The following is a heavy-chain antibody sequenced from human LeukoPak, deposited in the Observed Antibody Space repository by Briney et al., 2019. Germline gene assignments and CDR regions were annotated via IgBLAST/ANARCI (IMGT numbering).Heavy chain of an antibody. CDR2: INWHGGST. Sequence: PGGSLRLSCAASGFTFDDYGMSWVRQAPGKGLEWVSNINWHGGSTGYADSVKGRFTISRDNAKKSLYLQMNSLRAEDTALYYCARDWVGISRKAFDIWGQGQWSPSLQ. CDR3: ARDWVGISRKAFDI. D-gene: IGHD2-21*01. CDR1: GFTFDDYG. J-gene: IGHJ3*02. V-gene: IGHV3-20*04.